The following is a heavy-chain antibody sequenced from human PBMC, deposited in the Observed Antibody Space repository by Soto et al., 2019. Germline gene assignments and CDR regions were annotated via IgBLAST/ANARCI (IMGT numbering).Heavy chain of an antibody. CDR1: GGSISSYY. J-gene: IGHJ1*01. V-gene: IGHV4-59*01. CDR2: IYYSGST. CDR3: ASLSLGGSTNSLRYFQH. Sequence: QVQLQESGPGLVKPSETLSLTCTVSGGSISSYYWSWIRQPPGKGLEWIGYIYYSGSTNYNPSLKSRVTISVDTSKTQFSLKLSSVTAADTAVYYCASLSLGGSTNSLRYFQHWGQGTLVTVSS. D-gene: IGHD2-2*01.